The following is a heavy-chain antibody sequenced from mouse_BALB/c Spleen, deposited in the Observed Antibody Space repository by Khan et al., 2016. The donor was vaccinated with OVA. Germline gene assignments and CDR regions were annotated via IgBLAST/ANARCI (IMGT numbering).Heavy chain of an antibody. D-gene: IGHD2-14*01. V-gene: IGHV2-2*01. CDR3: ARNSYMYDFTY. J-gene: IGHJ3*01. CDR2: IWSGGNT. Sequence: VQLQESGPGLVQPSQSLSITCTVSGFSLTTYGVHWVRQSPGKGLEWLGLIWSGGNTDYNAAFISRLSITNDNSKSQVFFKMNSLQADDTAMYYCARNSYMYDFTYWGQGTLVTVSA. CDR1: GFSLTTYG.